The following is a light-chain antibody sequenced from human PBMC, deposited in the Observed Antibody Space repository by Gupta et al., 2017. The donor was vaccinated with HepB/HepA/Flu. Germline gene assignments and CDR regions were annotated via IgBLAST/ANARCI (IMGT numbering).Light chain of an antibody. CDR1: SSDVGAYKY. CDR3: SSYTSSSTYV. V-gene: IGLV2-14*03. Sequence: QSALTQPASVSGSPGQSITISCTGTSSDVGAYKYVSWYQQHPGKAPNLMIYDVSNRPSGVSNRSAGSKSGNTASLTTSGLQAEDEADYYCSSYTSSSTYVFGTGTKVTVL. CDR2: DVS. J-gene: IGLJ1*01.